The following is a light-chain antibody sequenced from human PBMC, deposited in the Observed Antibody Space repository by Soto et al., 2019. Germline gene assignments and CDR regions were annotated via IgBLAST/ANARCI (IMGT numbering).Light chain of an antibody. V-gene: IGKV3-11*01. J-gene: IGKJ1*01. CDR3: QQRSNWWT. CDR2: EAS. Sequence: EIVLTQSPATLSLSPGERATLSCRASQTVSSSLAWYQQKPGQAPRLLIYEASNRATGIPARFSGSGSGTDFTLTISSLEPEDFAVYYCQQRSNWWTFGQGTKVDIK. CDR1: QTVSSS.